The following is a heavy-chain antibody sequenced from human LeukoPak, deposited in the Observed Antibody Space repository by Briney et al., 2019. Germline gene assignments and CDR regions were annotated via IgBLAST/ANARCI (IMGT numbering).Heavy chain of an antibody. Sequence: GGSLRPSCAASGFTFSSYSMNWVRQAPGKGLEWVSYISSSSSTIYYADSVKGRFTISRDNAKNSLYLQMNSLRAEDTAVYYCARDLITMIVAFDYWGQGTLVTVSS. CDR2: ISSSSSTI. CDR1: GFTFSSYS. D-gene: IGHD3-22*01. CDR3: ARDLITMIVAFDY. V-gene: IGHV3-48*01. J-gene: IGHJ4*02.